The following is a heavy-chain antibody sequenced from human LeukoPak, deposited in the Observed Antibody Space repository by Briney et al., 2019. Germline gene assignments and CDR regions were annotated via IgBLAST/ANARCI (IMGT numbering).Heavy chain of an antibody. J-gene: IGHJ4*02. CDR1: GFTFSSYA. Sequence: GGSLRLSCAASGFTFSSYAMTWVRQAPGKGLEWVSAISGSGDSTYYADSVKGRFTTSRDNSKNTLYLQMNSLRAEDTAVYYCAKDHYASSGYYFWNFDYSGQGTLVTVSS. D-gene: IGHD3-22*01. V-gene: IGHV3-23*01. CDR2: ISGSGDST. CDR3: AKDHYASSGYYFWNFDY.